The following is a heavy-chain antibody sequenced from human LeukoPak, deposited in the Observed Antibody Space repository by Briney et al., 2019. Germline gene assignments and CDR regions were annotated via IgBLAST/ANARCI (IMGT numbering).Heavy chain of an antibody. Sequence: ASVKVSCKASGYTFTSYGISWVRQAPGQGLEWMGWISAYNGNTNYAQKLQGRVTMTTDTSTSTAYMELRSLRSDDTAVYYCARVVEVVSGDYESYYFDYWGQGTLVTVSS. J-gene: IGHJ4*02. CDR3: ARVVEVVSGDYESYYFDY. CDR1: GYTFTSYG. V-gene: IGHV1-18*01. D-gene: IGHD4-17*01. CDR2: ISAYNGNT.